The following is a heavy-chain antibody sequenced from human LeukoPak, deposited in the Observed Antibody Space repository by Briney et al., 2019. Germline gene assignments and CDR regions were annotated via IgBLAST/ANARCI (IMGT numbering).Heavy chain of an antibody. CDR2: IYTSGST. J-gene: IGHJ4*02. V-gene: IGHV4-61*02. Sequence: SETLSLTCTVSGGSISSGSYNWSWIRQPAGKGLEWIGRIYTSGSTNYNPSLKSRVTISVDTSKNQFSLKLSSVTAADTAVYYCARTYYDSSGYHPIDYWGQGTLVTVSS. CDR3: ARTYYDSSGYHPIDY. CDR1: GGSISSGSYN. D-gene: IGHD3-22*01.